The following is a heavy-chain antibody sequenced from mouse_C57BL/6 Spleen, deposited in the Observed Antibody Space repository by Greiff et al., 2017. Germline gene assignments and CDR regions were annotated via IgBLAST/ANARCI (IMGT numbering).Heavy chain of an antibody. J-gene: IGHJ2*01. D-gene: IGHD2-5*01. CDR1: GYSITSGYY. V-gene: IGHV3-6*01. Sequence: EVQVVESGPGLVKPSQSLSLTCSVTGYSITSGYYWNWIRQFPGNKLEWMGYISYDGSNNYNPSLKNRISITRDTSKNQFFLKLNSVTTEDTATYYCARGDSNPFDYWGQGTTLTVSS. CDR2: ISYDGSN. CDR3: ARGDSNPFDY.